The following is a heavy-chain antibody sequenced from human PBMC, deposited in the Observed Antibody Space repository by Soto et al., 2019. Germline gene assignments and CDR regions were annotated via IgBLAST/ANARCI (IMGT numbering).Heavy chain of an antibody. CDR3: ARDSGDWEIFFAFDI. CDR2: IWNDGSNV. J-gene: IGHJ3*02. CDR1: GFTFRNYA. V-gene: IGHV3-33*01. Sequence: QVQLVESGGGVVQPGRSLRLSCAASGFTFRNYAMHWVRQAPGKGLEWVAVIWNDGSNVYYTYSVKGRFTLSRDNSMNTLILQMNSLRAEDTAVYYCARDSGDWEIFFAFDIWGQGTMVTVSS. D-gene: IGHD1-26*01.